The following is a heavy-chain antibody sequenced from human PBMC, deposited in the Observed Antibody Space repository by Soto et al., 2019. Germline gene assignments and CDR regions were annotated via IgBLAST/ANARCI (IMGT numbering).Heavy chain of an antibody. D-gene: IGHD5-12*01. J-gene: IGHJ4*02. CDR1: GGTFSSYA. CDR2: IIPIFGTA. Sequence: QVQLVQSGAEVKKPGSSVKVSCKASGGTFSSYAIIWVRQAPGQGLEWMGGIIPIFGTANYAQKFQGRVTITADESTSTAYMDLSSLRSEDTAVYYCARDIGATYGYNYVYFDSWGQGTLVTVSS. V-gene: IGHV1-69*01. CDR3: ARDIGATYGYNYVYFDS.